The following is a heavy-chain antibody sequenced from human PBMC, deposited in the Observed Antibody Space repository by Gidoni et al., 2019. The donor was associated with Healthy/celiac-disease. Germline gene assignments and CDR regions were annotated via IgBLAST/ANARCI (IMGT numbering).Heavy chain of an antibody. D-gene: IGHD3-10*01. V-gene: IGHV3-30*18. J-gene: IGHJ4*02. CDR1: GFTFSRCG. CDR2: ISYDGSNK. CDR3: AKGSMVDY. Sequence: QVQLVESGGGVVQPGRSLRLSCAASGFTFSRCGMHWVRQAPGKGLEWVAVISYDGSNKYYADSVKGRFTISRDNSKNTLYLQMNSLRAEDTAVYYCAKGSMVDYWGQGTLVTVSS.